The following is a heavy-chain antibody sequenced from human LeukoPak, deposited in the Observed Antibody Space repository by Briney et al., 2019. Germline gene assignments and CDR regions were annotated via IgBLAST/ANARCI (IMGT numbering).Heavy chain of an antibody. CDR3: ARALYCSSTSCYYYYGMDV. CDR1: GGTFSSYT. Sequence: SVKVSCKPSGGTFSSYTISSGRRAPGQGLEWMGRIIPILGIANYAQKFQGRVTITADKTTSTAYMELSSLRSEDTAVYYCARALYCSSTSCYYYYGMDVWGQGTTVTVSS. CDR2: IIPILGIA. V-gene: IGHV1-69*02. J-gene: IGHJ6*02. D-gene: IGHD2-2*01.